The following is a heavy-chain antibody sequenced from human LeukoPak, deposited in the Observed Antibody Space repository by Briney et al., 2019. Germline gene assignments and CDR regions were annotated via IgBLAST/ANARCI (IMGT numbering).Heavy chain of an antibody. CDR2: IYSGGST. D-gene: IGHD5-12*01. V-gene: IGHV3-53*01. CDR1: GFTVSSNY. Sequence: GGSLRLSCAAPGFTVSSNYMSWVCQAPGKGLEWVSVIYSGGSTYYADSVKGRFTISRDNSKNTLYLQMNSLRAEDTAVYYCARAYSGYDPYFDYWGQGTLVTVSS. CDR3: ARAYSGYDPYFDY. J-gene: IGHJ4*02.